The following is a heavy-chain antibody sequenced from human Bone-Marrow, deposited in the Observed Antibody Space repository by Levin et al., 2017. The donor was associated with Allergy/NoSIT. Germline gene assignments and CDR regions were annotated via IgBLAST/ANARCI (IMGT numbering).Heavy chain of an antibody. Sequence: SETLSLTCTISGGSIGGRYWIWIRQPAGKGLEWIGRIHSSGGTNYNPSLKSRVTISVDTSNNQFSLYLRSVTAADTAVYYCSGGFAINDDYDLGGLYWGQGSLVTVSS. V-gene: IGHV4-4*07. D-gene: IGHD3-16*01. CDR3: SGGFAINDDYDLGGLY. J-gene: IGHJ4*02. CDR1: GGSIGGRY. CDR2: IHSSGGT.